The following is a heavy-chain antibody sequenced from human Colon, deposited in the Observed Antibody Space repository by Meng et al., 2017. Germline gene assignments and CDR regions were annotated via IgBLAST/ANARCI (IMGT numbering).Heavy chain of an antibody. CDR1: GFIFTNYD. CDR3: AKELANARPFDY. Sequence: GGSLRLSCAASGFIFTNYDMSWVRQAPGKGPEWVSTVTIDGATHYADSVKGRFSISRDNSKNTLFLQMNCLRVEDTAIYYCAKELANARPFDYWGRG. V-gene: IGHV3-23*01. D-gene: IGHD2-2*01. CDR2: VTIDGAT. J-gene: IGHJ4*02.